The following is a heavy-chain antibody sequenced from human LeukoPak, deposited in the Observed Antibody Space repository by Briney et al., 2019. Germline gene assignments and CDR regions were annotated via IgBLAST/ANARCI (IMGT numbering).Heavy chain of an antibody. Sequence: ASVKISCKVSGYTFTDYYIHWVQQAPGKGLEWMGLVDPEDGETIYAEKFQGRVTITADTSTDTAYMELSSLRSEDTAVYYCATYGITIFGVAFDYWGQGTLVTVSS. CDR3: ATYGITIFGVAFDY. CDR1: GYTFTDYY. J-gene: IGHJ4*02. CDR2: VDPEDGET. V-gene: IGHV1-69-2*01. D-gene: IGHD3-3*01.